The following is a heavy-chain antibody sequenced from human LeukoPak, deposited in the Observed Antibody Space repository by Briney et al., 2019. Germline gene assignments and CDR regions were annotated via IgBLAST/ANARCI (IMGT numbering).Heavy chain of an antibody. CDR1: GGSISSSY. CDR3: ARSPGYFFDY. J-gene: IGHJ4*02. CDR2: IYSSGTT. V-gene: IGHV4-59*06. D-gene: IGHD6-13*01. Sequence: SETLSLTCTVSGGSISSSYWSWIRQHPGKGLEWIGYIYSSGTTYYNPSLKSRGTISVDTSKNQFSLKLTSVTAADAALYYCARSPGYFFDYWGQGTLVTVSS.